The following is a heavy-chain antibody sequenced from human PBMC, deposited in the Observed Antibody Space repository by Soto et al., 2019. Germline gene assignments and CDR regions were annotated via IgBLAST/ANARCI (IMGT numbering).Heavy chain of an antibody. CDR3: AKFDSSGRYFDY. D-gene: IGHD3-22*01. CDR2: ISGSGGST. CDR1: GFNFGSHA. Sequence: GVSQRLSCTASGFNFGSHAMSWVSQAPGKGLEWVSAISGSGGSTYYADSVKGRFTISRDNSKNTLYLQMNSLRAEDTAVYYCAKFDSSGRYFDYWGQGTLVTVSS. J-gene: IGHJ4*02. V-gene: IGHV3-23*01.